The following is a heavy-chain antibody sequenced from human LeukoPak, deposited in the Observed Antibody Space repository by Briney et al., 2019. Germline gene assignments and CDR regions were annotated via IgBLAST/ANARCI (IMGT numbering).Heavy chain of an antibody. CDR2: ISYDGSNK. D-gene: IGHD5-12*01. J-gene: IGHJ6*04. CDR3: ATALTVDIVATGV. Sequence: PGGSLRLSCAASGFTFSSYAMHWVRQAPGKGLEWVAVISYDGSNKYYADSVKGRFTISRDNSKNTLYLQMNSLRAEDTAVYYCATALTVDIVATGVWGKGTTVTVSS. V-gene: IGHV3-30*04. CDR1: GFTFSSYA.